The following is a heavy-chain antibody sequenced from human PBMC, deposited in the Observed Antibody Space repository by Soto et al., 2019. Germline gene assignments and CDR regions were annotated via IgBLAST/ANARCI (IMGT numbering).Heavy chain of an antibody. D-gene: IGHD3-10*01. J-gene: IGHJ6*02. CDR2: ISHSGST. CDR3: ARRLRASFGVRLSYYYYGMDV. Sequence: QVQLQQWGPGLLKPSETLSLTCAVYVGSFGDYYWCWVRQPPGKGLEWIGEISHSGSTNYNPSLTKRVTVSIDTYNNQFPLKLTAVTAAGTAVYSCARRLRASFGVRLSYYYYGMDVWGQGTTVTVSS. V-gene: IGHV4-34*01. CDR1: VGSFGDYY.